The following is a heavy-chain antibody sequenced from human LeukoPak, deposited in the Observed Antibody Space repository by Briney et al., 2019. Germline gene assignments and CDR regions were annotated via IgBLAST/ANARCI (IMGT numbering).Heavy chain of an antibody. CDR2: ISYDGSNK. D-gene: IGHD6-19*01. J-gene: IGHJ4*02. CDR3: ARAPSYSSGR. Sequence: PGGSLRLSCAASGFTFSSYAMHWVRQAPGRGLEWVAVISYDGSNKYYADSVKGRFTISRDNSKNTLYLQMNSLRAEDTAVYYCARAPSYSSGRWGQGTLVTVSS. V-gene: IGHV3-30-3*01. CDR1: GFTFSSYA.